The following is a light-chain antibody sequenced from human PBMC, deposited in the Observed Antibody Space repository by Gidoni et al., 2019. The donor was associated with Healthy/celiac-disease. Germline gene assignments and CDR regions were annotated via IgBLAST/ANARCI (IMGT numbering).Light chain of an antibody. Sequence: DIQMPQSPSSLSASVGDRVTITCQASQEISNYLNWYQQKPGKAPKLLIYDAYNVETGVPSRFSGRGSGTDFTFTISSLQSEDIATYYCQQYDKLPPLTFGGGAKVEIK. J-gene: IGKJ4*01. CDR2: DAY. V-gene: IGKV1-33*01. CDR3: QQYDKLPPLT. CDR1: QEISNY.